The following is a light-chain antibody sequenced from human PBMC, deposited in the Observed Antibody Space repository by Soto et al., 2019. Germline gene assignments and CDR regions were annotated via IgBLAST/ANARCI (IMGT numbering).Light chain of an antibody. CDR3: QQYGSSPLT. CDR1: QSVSSSY. Sequence: EIVLTQSPGTLSLSPGERVTLSCRASQSVSSSYLAWYQQKPGQAPRLLIYGASSRATGIPDRFSGSGYGTHXPLXXSRLETEAFAXXXXQQYGSSPLTFGGGTKVEIK. CDR2: GAS. V-gene: IGKV3-20*01. J-gene: IGKJ4*01.